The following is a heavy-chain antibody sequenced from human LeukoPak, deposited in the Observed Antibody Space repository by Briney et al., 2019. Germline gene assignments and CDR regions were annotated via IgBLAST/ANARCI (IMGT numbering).Heavy chain of an antibody. J-gene: IGHJ2*01. CDR1: GFIFSSYW. D-gene: IGHD1-26*01. Sequence: GGSLRLSCAASGFIFSSYWMSWVRQAPGKGLEWVANIKQDGSEKYYVDSVKGRFTISRDNAKNSLYLQMNSLRAEDTAVNYCARDHSGSYYPDDWYFDLWGRGPLVTVSS. V-gene: IGHV3-7*01. CDR2: IKQDGSEK. CDR3: ARDHSGSYYPDDWYFDL.